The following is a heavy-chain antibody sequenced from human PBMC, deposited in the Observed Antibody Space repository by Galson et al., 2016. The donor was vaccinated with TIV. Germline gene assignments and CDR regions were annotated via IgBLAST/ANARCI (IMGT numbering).Heavy chain of an antibody. J-gene: IGHJ4*02. D-gene: IGHD2-2*01. CDR1: GYSFATYW. CDR3: ATSVLPPAVMPATRLHS. CDR2: IYPGNSDT. V-gene: IGHV5-51*03. Sequence: QSGAEVKKPGESLKISCQGSGYSFATYWIAWVRQMPGKGLDWMGIIYPGNSDTRYSPSFKGQVTISADRSTNPAYLQWSSLKASDTAIYYCATSVLPPAVMPATRLHSWGQGTLVTVSS.